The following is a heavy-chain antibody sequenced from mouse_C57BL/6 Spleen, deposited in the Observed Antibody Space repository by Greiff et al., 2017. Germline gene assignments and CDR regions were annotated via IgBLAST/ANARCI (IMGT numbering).Heavy chain of an antibody. CDR2: IDPSDSYT. Sequence: QVQLQQPGAELVMPGASVKLSCKASGYTFTSYWMHWVKQRPGQGLEWIGEIDPSDSYTNYNQKFKGKSTLTVDKSSSTAYMQLSSLTSEDSAVYYCARSFYYGYFDYWGQGTTLTVSS. V-gene: IGHV1-69*01. CDR3: ARSFYYGYFDY. CDR1: GYTFTSYW. D-gene: IGHD2-1*01. J-gene: IGHJ2*01.